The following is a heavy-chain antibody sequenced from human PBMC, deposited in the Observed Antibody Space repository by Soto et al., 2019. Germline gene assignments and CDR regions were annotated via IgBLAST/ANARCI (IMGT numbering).Heavy chain of an antibody. D-gene: IGHD6-19*01. CDR1: CCSISSSIYY. CDR3: ARKDSSGWYEGWFDS. Sequence: ETLSLTWSVSCCSISSSIYYWGWIRQPPGKGLEWIGSIYYSGSTYYNPSLKSRVTISVDTSKNQFYLKLSSVTAADTAVYYCARKDSSGWYEGWFDSWGQGTLVTVSS. J-gene: IGHJ5*01. V-gene: IGHV4-39*01. CDR2: IYYSGST.